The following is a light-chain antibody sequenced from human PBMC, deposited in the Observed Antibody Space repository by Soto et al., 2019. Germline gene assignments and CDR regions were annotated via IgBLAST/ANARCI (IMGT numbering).Light chain of an antibody. CDR2: GAS. CDR1: QSFSSTF. V-gene: IGKV3-20*01. J-gene: IGKJ1*01. Sequence: EIVLTQSPGSLSLSPGDRATLSCRASQSFSSTFFAWYQQKPGQAPRLLIYGASSRATGIPDRFSGSGSGTDFTLTISRLEPEDFAVYYCQQYARSVTFGQGTKVEIK. CDR3: QQYARSVT.